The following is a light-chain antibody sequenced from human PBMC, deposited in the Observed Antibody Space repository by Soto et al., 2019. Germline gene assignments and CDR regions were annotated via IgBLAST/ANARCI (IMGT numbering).Light chain of an antibody. CDR1: QSISSSY. Sequence: EIVLTQSPGTLSLSPGERTTLSCRASQSISSSYVAWYQQKPGQAPRLLVYGASSRATGIPDRFSGSSSGTDYTLTISRLEPEDFALYYCQQYSSTFWTLGQGTKVEIK. CDR2: GAS. CDR3: QQYSSTFWT. V-gene: IGKV3-20*01. J-gene: IGKJ1*01.